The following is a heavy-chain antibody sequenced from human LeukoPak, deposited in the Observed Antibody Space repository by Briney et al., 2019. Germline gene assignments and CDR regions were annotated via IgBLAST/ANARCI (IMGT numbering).Heavy chain of an antibody. CDR3: AIVSASREWELLYYFDY. Sequence: GGSLRLSCAASGFTFSSYSMNWVRQAPGKGLEWVSSISSSSSYIYYADSVKGRFTISRDNAKNSLYLQMNSLRAEDTAVYYCAIVSASREWELLYYFDYWRQGTLVTVSS. V-gene: IGHV3-21*01. CDR2: ISSSSSYI. CDR1: GFTFSSYS. D-gene: IGHD1-26*01. J-gene: IGHJ4*02.